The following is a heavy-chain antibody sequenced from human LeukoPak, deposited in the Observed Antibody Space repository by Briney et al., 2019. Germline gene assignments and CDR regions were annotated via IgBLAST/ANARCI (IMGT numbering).Heavy chain of an antibody. CDR1: GYTFTGYY. J-gene: IGHJ3*02. Sequence: GASVKVSCKASGYTFTGYYMHWVRQAPGQGLEWMGWINPNSGGTNYAQKFQGRVTMTRDTSISTAYMELSRLRSEDTAVYYCALRFLEWLSGDAFDIWGQGTMVTVSS. CDR3: ALRFLEWLSGDAFDI. CDR2: INPNSGGT. D-gene: IGHD3-3*01. V-gene: IGHV1-2*02.